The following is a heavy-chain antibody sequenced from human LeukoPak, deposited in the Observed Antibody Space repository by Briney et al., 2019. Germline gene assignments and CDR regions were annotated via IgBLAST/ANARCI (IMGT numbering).Heavy chain of an antibody. CDR3: AREEIVGTTWN. J-gene: IGHJ4*02. CDR1: GFTVSSNY. CDR2: IYSGGNT. Sequence: GGSLRLSCAASGFTVSSNYMSWVRQAPGKGLEWVSVIYSGGNTYYTDSVKGRFTISRDNSKNTLYLQMNSLRAEDTALYYCAREEIVGTTWNWGQGTLVTVSS. D-gene: IGHD1-26*01. V-gene: IGHV3-66*01.